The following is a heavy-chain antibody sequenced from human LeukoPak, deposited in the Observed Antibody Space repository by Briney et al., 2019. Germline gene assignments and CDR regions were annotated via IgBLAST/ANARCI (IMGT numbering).Heavy chain of an antibody. Sequence: GGSLRLSCAASGFTFSSYSMNWVRQAPGKGLEWVSSISSSSSYIYYADSVKGRFTISRDNAKNSLYLQMNRLRAEDTAVYYCAPLTMVRGVIPYYYGMDVWGQGTTVTVSS. D-gene: IGHD3-10*01. V-gene: IGHV3-21*01. CDR2: ISSSSSYI. CDR1: GFTFSSYS. CDR3: APLTMVRGVIPYYYGMDV. J-gene: IGHJ6*02.